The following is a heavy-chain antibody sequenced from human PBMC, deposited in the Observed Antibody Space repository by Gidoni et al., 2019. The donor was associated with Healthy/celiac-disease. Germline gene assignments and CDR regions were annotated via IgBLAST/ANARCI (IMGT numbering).Heavy chain of an antibody. J-gene: IGHJ6*03. CDR1: GYTFTSYG. D-gene: IGHD3-3*01. CDR2: ISAYNGNT. Sequence: QVQLVQSGAEVKKPGASVKVSCKASGYTFTSYGISWVRQAPGQGLEWMGWISAYNGNTNYAQKLQGRVTMTTDTSTSTAYMELRSLRSDDTAVYYCARLGITIFGVVIRGITNYYMDVWGKGTTVTVSS. CDR3: ARLGITIFGVVIRGITNYYMDV. V-gene: IGHV1-18*01.